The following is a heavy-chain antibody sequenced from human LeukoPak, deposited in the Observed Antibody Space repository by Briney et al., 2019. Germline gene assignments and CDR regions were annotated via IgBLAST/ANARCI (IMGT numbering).Heavy chain of an antibody. J-gene: IGHJ4*02. CDR2: IKQDGSEK. V-gene: IGHV3-7*01. D-gene: IGHD3-3*01. CDR3: AREGYYDFWSGYYWS. CDR1: GFTFSSYW. Sequence: GSLRLSCAASGFTFSSYWMSWVRQAPGKGLEWVANIKQDGSEKYYVGSVKGRFTISRDNAKNSLYLQMNSLRAEDTAVYYCAREGYYDFWSGYYWSWGQGTLVTVSS.